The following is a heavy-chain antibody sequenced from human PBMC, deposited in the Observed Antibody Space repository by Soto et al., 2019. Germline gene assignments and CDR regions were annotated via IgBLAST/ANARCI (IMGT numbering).Heavy chain of an antibody. CDR3: ARDLAAGLVEY. Sequence: QVQLVQSGAEMKKPGASVKVSCKASGYTFTSYGISWVRQAPGQGLEWMGWISAYNGNTNYAQMLQVRVTMTTDTSTSTAYMELRSLTSDDTAGYYCARDLAAGLVEYWGQGTLVTVSS. CDR2: ISAYNGNT. V-gene: IGHV1-18*01. D-gene: IGHD6-19*01. CDR1: GYTFTSYG. J-gene: IGHJ4*02.